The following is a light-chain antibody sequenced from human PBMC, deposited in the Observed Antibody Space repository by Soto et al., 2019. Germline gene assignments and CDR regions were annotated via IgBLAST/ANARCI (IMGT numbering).Light chain of an antibody. CDR1: SGHSSYA. Sequence: QSVLTQSPSASASLGASVKLTCTLSSGHSSYAIAWHQQQPEKGPRYLMKLNSDGSHSKGDGIPDRFSGSSSGAERYLTISGRQSEDEADYYCQTWGTGIHWVSGGGTKPTVL. V-gene: IGLV4-69*01. CDR2: LNSDGSH. J-gene: IGLJ3*02. CDR3: QTWGTGIHWV.